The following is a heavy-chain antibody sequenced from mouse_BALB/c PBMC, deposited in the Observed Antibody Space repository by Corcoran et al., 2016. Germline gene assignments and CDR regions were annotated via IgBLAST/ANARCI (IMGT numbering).Heavy chain of an antibody. CDR2: INTHSGVP. V-gene: IGHV9-4*02. J-gene: IGHJ2*01. CDR3: ASRGDGSFDY. D-gene: IGHD2-3*01. CDR1: GYTFTTAG. Sequence: QIQLVQTGPELKKPRETVRISCKASGYTFTTAGMQWVQKMPGKGLKWIGWINTHSGVPKYAEDFKGRFAFSLETSASTAYLQISKLKNEDTATYFCASRGDGSFDYWGQGTTLTVSS.